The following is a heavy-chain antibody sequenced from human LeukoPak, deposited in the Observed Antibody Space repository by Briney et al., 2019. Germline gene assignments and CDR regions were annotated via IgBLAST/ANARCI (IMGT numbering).Heavy chain of an antibody. CDR2: INSDGSST. D-gene: IGHD3-22*01. CDR3: ARVDSSGYGYFQH. J-gene: IGHJ1*01. V-gene: IGHV3-74*01. CDR1: GFTFSSYW. Sequence: PGGSLRLSCAASGFTFSSYWMHWVRQAPGKGLAWVSRINSDGSSTSYADSVKGRFTISRDNAKNTLYLQMNSLRAEDTAVYYCARVDSSGYGYFQHWGQGTLVTVSS.